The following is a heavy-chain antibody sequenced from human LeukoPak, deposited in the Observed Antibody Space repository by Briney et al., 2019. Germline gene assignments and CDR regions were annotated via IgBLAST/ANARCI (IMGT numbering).Heavy chain of an antibody. Sequence: GGSLRLSCAASGFTFHDHGMSWVRQPPGKGLEWVSALNWNGDHTGYADSVKGRFTISRDNAKKPLYLQMNSLTAEDTAFYYCAREEGPYFDCWGQGTLVTVSS. CDR3: AREEGPYFDC. V-gene: IGHV3-20*04. J-gene: IGHJ4*02. CDR1: GFTFHDHG. CDR2: LNWNGDHT.